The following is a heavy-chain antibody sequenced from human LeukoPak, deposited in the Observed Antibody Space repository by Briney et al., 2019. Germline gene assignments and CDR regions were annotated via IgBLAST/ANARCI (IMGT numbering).Heavy chain of an antibody. J-gene: IGHJ6*02. V-gene: IGHV4-59*12. CDR2: IYYSGST. D-gene: IGHD3-10*01. Sequence: PSETLSLTCTDSGGSISSYYWSWIRQPPGKGLEWIGYIYYSGSTNYNPSLKSRVTISVDTSKNQFSLKLSSVTAADTAVYYCARGRGKVDVWGQGTTVTVSS. CDR1: GGSISSYY. CDR3: ARGRGKVDV.